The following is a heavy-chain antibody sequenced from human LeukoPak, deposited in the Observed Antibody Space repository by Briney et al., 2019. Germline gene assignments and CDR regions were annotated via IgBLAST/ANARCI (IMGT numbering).Heavy chain of an antibody. V-gene: IGHV1-2*02. J-gene: IGHJ5*02. CDR3: ATLEQLVPNNWFDP. CDR1: GYTFTGYY. D-gene: IGHD6-13*01. CDR2: INPNSGGT. Sequence: ASVTVSCKASGYTFTGYYMHWVRRAPGQGLEWMGWINPNSGGTNYAQKFQGRVTMTRDTSISTAYMELSRLRSDDTAVYYCATLEQLVPNNWFDPWGQGTLVTVSS.